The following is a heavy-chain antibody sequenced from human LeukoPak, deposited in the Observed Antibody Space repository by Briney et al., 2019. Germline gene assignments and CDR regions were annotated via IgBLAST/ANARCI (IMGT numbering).Heavy chain of an antibody. D-gene: IGHD2-15*01. CDR1: GFTFGDYA. J-gene: IGHJ4*02. Sequence: GGSLRLSCTASGFTFGDYAMSWFRQAPGEGLEWVGFIRSKAHGGTTEYAASVKGRFTISRDDSKSIAYLQMDSLKTEDTAVYYCTRVGRYCSGGSCYSFYWGQGTLVTVSS. CDR2: IRSKAHGGTT. V-gene: IGHV3-49*03. CDR3: TRVGRYCSGGSCYSFY.